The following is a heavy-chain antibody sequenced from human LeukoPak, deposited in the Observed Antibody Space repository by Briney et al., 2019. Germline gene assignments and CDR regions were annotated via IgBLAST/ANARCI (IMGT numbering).Heavy chain of an antibody. CDR3: ASNVAGKGDY. CDR1: GFTFSDYY. Sequence: GGSLRLSCTASGFTFSDYYMSWIRQAPGKGLEWVSYISSSSSYTNYADSVKGRFTISRDNAKNSLYLQMNSLRAEDTAVYYCASNVAGKGDYWGQGTLATVSS. CDR2: ISSSSSYT. J-gene: IGHJ4*02. V-gene: IGHV3-11*06. D-gene: IGHD6-19*01.